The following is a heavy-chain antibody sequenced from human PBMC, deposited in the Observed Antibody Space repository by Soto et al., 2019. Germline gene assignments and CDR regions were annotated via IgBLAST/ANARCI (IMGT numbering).Heavy chain of an antibody. Sequence: PGASLRLSCAASVFTFSSYAVSWVRQAPGKGPEWISSISGSGSTIYYADSVKGRFTISRDNSKNTLYLQMSSLRAEDTAVYYCAKVFYYYDSSGYYYFDYWGQGTLVTVSS. V-gene: IGHV3-23*01. CDR2: ISGSGSTI. D-gene: IGHD3-22*01. J-gene: IGHJ4*02. CDR3: AKVFYYYDSSGYYYFDY. CDR1: VFTFSSYA.